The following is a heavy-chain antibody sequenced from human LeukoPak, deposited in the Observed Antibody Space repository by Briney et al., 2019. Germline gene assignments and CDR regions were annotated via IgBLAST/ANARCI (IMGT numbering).Heavy chain of an antibody. D-gene: IGHD4-23*01. V-gene: IGHV4-59*01. CDR3: ARDPTTVVTLPYYFDD. Sequence: SETLSLTCSVSGGSIRSYYWSWIRQPPGKGLEWIGYIYYSGSTNYNPSLKSGVTISVDTSKNQFSLKLSSVTAADTAVYYCARDPTTVVTLPYYFDDWGQGTLVTVSS. CDR2: IYYSGST. CDR1: GGSIRSYY. J-gene: IGHJ4*02.